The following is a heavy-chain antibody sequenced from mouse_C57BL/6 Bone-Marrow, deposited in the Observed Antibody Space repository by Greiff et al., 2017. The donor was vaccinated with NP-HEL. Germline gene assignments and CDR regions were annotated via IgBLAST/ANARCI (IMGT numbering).Heavy chain of an antibody. CDR2: ISYDGSN. V-gene: IGHV3-6*01. J-gene: IGHJ2*01. CDR3: AREYDGYYLYYFDY. CDR1: GYSITSGYS. Sequence: EVKLMESGPGLVKPSQSLSLTCSVTGYSITSGYSWNWIRQFPGNKLEWMGYISYDGSNNYNPSLKNRISITRDTSKNQFFLKLNSVTTEDTATYYCAREYDGYYLYYFDYWGQGTTLTVSS. D-gene: IGHD2-3*01.